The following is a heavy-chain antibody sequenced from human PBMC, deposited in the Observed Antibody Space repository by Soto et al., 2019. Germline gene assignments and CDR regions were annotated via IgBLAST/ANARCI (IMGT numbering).Heavy chain of an antibody. CDR2: IIPMYGPA. J-gene: IGHJ5*02. Sequence: QVPLVQSGAEVKKPGSSVTVSCKASGGTFSSYAIHWVRQAPGQGLEWMGGIIPMYGPAKYAQRFQARVTITADESTPTVYMELTSLTSQDTAVYYCARVTSMVRGVIDNWFDPWGHGTLVTVSS. CDR3: ARVTSMVRGVIDNWFDP. CDR1: GGTFSSYA. V-gene: IGHV1-69*01. D-gene: IGHD3-10*01.